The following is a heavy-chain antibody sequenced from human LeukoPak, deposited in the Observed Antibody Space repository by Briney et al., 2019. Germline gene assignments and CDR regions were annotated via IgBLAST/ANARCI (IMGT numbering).Heavy chain of an antibody. V-gene: IGHV3-33*01. J-gene: IGHJ4*02. Sequence: GRSLRLSCAASGFTFSSYGMHWVRQAPGKGLXXXXLIWYDGSXKXXXXXXXGRLTISRDNSKNTLYLQMNSLRAEDTAVYYCAREGPRGNSQFDYWGQGTLVTVSS. CDR2: IWYDGSXK. CDR1: GFTFSSYG. CDR3: AREGPRGNSQFDY. D-gene: IGHD2/OR15-2a*01.